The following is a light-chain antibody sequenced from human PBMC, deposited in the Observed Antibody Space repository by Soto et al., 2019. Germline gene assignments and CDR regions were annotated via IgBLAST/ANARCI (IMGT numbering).Light chain of an antibody. V-gene: IGLV2-14*01. CDR2: EVS. CDR1: SRSVDSYDF. Sequence: QSVLTQPASVSGSPGQSIIISCTGISRSVDSYDFVSWYQQHPGKAPKLIIYEVSNRPSGVSNRFSGSKSGNTASLTISGLQAEDEADYYCSSYTTSSTVVFGGGTKLTVL. CDR3: SSYTTSSTVV. J-gene: IGLJ2*01.